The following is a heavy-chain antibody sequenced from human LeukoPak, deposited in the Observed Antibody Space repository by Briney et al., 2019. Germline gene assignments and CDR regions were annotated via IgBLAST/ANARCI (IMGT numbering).Heavy chain of an antibody. V-gene: IGHV1-8*01. Sequence: ASVKVSCKASGYTFTSYDINWVRQAPGQGLEWMGWMNPNSGNTGYAQKFQGRVTMTRNTSISTAYMELSSLRSEDTAVYYCARDLWGGARAAFDIWGQGTMVTVSS. CDR3: ARDLWGGARAAFDI. J-gene: IGHJ3*02. CDR2: MNPNSGNT. D-gene: IGHD1-26*01. CDR1: GYTFTSYD.